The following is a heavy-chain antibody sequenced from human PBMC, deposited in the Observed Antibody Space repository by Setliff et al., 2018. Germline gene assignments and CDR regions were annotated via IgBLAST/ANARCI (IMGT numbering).Heavy chain of an antibody. V-gene: IGHV3-23*01. D-gene: IGHD4-4*01. J-gene: IGHJ4*01. Sequence: PGGSLRLSCAASGFGFSSYAMNWVRQAPGKGLQWVSNINAGGYNTYYADSVKGRFTISRDNSKNTVYLQMNSLRAEDTAVYYCATSTITTYYFDYWGHGTLVTVSS. CDR1: GFGFSSYA. CDR2: INAGGYNT. CDR3: ATSTITTYYFDY.